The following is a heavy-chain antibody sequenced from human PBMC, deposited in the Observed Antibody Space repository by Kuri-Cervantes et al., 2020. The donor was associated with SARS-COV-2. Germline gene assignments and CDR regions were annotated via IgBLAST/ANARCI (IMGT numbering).Heavy chain of an antibody. CDR2: ISGSADFT. CDR3: AKGHNSGWHKPPIDY. D-gene: IGHD6-19*01. V-gene: IGHV3-23*01. Sequence: GGSLRLSCAASGFTFSNAWMSWVRQAPGKGLEWVSLISGSADFTYYADSVKGRFTISRDNSKNTLYLQMDSLRAEDTAVYYCAKGHNSGWHKPPIDYWGQGALVTVSS. CDR1: GFTFSNAW. J-gene: IGHJ4*02.